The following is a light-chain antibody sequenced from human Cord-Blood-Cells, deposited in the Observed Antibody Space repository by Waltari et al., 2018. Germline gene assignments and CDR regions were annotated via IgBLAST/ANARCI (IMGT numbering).Light chain of an antibody. V-gene: IGKV1-9*01. Sequence: DIQLTQSPSFLSASVGDRVTITCRASQGISSYLAWCQQKPGKAPKLLIYAASTLQSGVPSRFSSSGAGTEFTLTISSLQPEDFATDYCQQLNSYPLTFGGGTKVEIK. CDR3: QQLNSYPLT. CDR1: QGISSY. CDR2: AAS. J-gene: IGKJ4*01.